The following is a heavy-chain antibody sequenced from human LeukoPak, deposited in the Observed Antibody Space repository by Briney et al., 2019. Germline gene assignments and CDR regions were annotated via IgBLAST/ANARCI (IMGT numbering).Heavy chain of an antibody. J-gene: IGHJ4*02. CDR3: TRDRGAYNLYDC. D-gene: IGHD1-1*01. Sequence: GGSLRLSCTASGFTFGDYAMSWIRQAPGKGLEWVGFIRSKAYGETADHAASVKGRFTISRDDSKAIAYLQMNSLKTEDTAVYHCTRDRGAYNLYDCWGQGTLVTVSS. CDR1: GFTFGDYA. V-gene: IGHV3-49*03. CDR2: IRSKAYGETA.